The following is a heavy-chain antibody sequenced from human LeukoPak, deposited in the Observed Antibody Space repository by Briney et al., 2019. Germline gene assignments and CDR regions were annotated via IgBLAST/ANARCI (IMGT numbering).Heavy chain of an antibody. CDR2: ISGSGGST. CDR1: GFTFSNYA. J-gene: IGHJ6*04. Sequence: PGGSLRLSCAASGFTFSNYAMSWVRQAPGKGPEWVSGISGSGGSTYYADSVKGRFTISGDNSKNTLYLQLNSQRAEDTAVYYCAKSREYGGRTTVLGVVDVWGKGTTVTVSS. V-gene: IGHV3-23*01. CDR3: AKSREYGGRTTVLGVVDV. D-gene: IGHD2/OR15-2a*01.